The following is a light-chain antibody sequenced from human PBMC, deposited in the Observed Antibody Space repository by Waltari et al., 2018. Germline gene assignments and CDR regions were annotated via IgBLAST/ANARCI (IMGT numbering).Light chain of an antibody. CDR3: QQTFSSPWT. CDR1: QRISRY. CDR2: AAS. V-gene: IGKV1-39*01. Sequence: DVQMTQSPSSLSASVGDTVTITCRASQRISRYFTWFQQKPGKAPKLLIFAASSLERDVPSRFSGSGSGTDFTLTISGLQPDDFATYYCQQTFSSPWTFGQGTTVEIK. J-gene: IGKJ1*01.